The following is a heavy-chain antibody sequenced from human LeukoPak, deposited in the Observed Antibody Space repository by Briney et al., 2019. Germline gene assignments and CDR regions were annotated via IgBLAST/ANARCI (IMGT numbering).Heavy chain of an antibody. CDR1: GYTFTGYY. D-gene: IGHD2-2*02. CDR3: ARPTQPYCSSTSCYRGHRLECDY. CDR2: INPNSGGT. J-gene: IGHJ4*02. V-gene: IGHV1-2*02. Sequence: ASVKVSCKASGYTFTGYYMHWVRQAPGQGLEWMGWINPNSGGTNYAQKFQGRVTMTRDTSISTAYMEPSRLRSDDTAVYYCARPTQPYCSSTSCYRGHRLECDYWGQGTLVTVSS.